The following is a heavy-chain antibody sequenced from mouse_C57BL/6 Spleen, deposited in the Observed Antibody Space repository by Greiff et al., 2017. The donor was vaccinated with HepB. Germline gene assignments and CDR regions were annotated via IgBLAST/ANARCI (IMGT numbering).Heavy chain of an antibody. CDR1: GYTFTSYW. V-gene: IGHV1-69*01. Sequence: QVQLQQPGAELVMPGASVKLSCKASGYTFTSYWMHWVKQRPGQGLEWIGEIDPSDSYTNYNQKFKGKSTLTVDKSSSTAYMQLSSLTSEDSAVYYCARGGDGTVDYWGQGTTLTVSS. CDR2: IDPSDSYT. CDR3: ARGGDGTVDY. D-gene: IGHD2-1*01. J-gene: IGHJ2*01.